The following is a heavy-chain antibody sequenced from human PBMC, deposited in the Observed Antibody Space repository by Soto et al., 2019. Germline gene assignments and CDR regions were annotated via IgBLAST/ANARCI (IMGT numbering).Heavy chain of an antibody. J-gene: IGHJ6*02. CDR1: GGSISSGGYY. CDR2: IYYSGST. Sequence: NPSETLSLTCTVSGGSISSGGYYWSWIRQHPGKGLEWIGYIYYSGSTYYNPSLKSRVTISVDTSKNQFSLKLSSVTAADTAVYYCARDQVVIIPTYYYYGMDVWGQGTTVTVSS. V-gene: IGHV4-31*03. D-gene: IGHD3-3*01. CDR3: ARDQVVIIPTYYYYGMDV.